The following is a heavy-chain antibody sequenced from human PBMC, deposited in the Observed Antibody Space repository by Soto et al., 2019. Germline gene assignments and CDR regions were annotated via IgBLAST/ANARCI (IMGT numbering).Heavy chain of an antibody. D-gene: IGHD3-22*01. J-gene: IGHJ4*02. CDR1: GYTLTELS. CDR3: ARDGDYYDSSGSSHYFDY. CDR2: FDPEDGET. V-gene: IGHV1-24*01. Sequence: QVQLVQSGAEVKKPGASVKVSCKVSGYTLTELSMHWVRQAPGKGLEWMGGFDPEDGETIYAQKFQARVTMTEDTSTSTAYMELRSLRSDDTAVYYCARDGDYYDSSGSSHYFDYWGQGTLVTVSS.